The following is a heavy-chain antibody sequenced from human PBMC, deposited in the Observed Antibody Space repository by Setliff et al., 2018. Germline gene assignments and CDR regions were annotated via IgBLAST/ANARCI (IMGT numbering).Heavy chain of an antibody. V-gene: IGHV1-69*05. Sequence: SVKVSCKASGGTFSSYAISWVRQAPGQGLEWMGGIIPIFGTANYAQKFQGRVTITTDESTSTAYMELSSLRSEDTAVYYCARSVGGVSVSSPFDYWGQGTLVTVSS. J-gene: IGHJ4*02. CDR3: ARSVGGVSVSSPFDY. CDR2: IIPIFGTA. CDR1: GGTFSSYA. D-gene: IGHD3-16*02.